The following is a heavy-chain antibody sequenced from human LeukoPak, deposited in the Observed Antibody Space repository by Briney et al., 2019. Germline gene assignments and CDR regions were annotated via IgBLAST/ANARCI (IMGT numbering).Heavy chain of an antibody. D-gene: IGHD6-6*01. Sequence: ASVKVSCKASGYTFTSYDINWVRQATGQGLEWMGWMNPNSGNTGYAQKFQGRVTMTRNTSISTAYMELSSLRSEDTAVYYCARAPLGSSSFDYWGQGTLVTVSS. CDR3: ARAPLGSSSFDY. J-gene: IGHJ4*02. V-gene: IGHV1-8*01. CDR1: GYTFTSYD. CDR2: MNPNSGNT.